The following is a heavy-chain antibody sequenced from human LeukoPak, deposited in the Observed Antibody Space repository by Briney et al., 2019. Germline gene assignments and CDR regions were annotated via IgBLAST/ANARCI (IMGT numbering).Heavy chain of an antibody. CDR2: ISYIGRT. Sequence: SEALSLTCTVSCGSFTTHYWSWIRQPPGKGLGWVGDISYIGRTNYNPPLKSRVTISIDTSKNEVSLMLTSVTAADTAVYYCASDSNSMNAFDAWGQGTMVTVSS. D-gene: IGHD2/OR15-2a*01. V-gene: IGHV4-59*11. CDR3: ASDSNSMNAFDA. CDR1: CGSFTTHY. J-gene: IGHJ3*01.